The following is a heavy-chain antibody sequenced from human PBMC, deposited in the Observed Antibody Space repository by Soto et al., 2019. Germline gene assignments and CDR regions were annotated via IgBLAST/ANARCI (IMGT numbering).Heavy chain of an antibody. CDR1: GDSINHYY. Sequence: SETLSLTCTVSGDSINHYYCSWIRQHSGKRPEWIGYIYYTGSTTYNPSLESRVTMSVDTSRNQFSLKLSSVNAADTAVYYCAKYRRTEAEGFTLDYWGRGTLVTVSS. J-gene: IGHJ4*02. V-gene: IGHV4-59*01. D-gene: IGHD6-13*01. CDR3: AKYRRTEAEGFTLDY. CDR2: IYYTGST.